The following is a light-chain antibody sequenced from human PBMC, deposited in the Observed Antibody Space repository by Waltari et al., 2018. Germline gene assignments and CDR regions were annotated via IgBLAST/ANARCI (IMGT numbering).Light chain of an antibody. CDR2: EVS. V-gene: IGLV2-23*02. Sequence: QSALTQPASVSGSPGQSTTISCTGPSSDVGSYKLVSWYQQHPGKARKLIIYEVSSRPSGVSDRFSGSKSGNTASLTISGLQSEDEADYYCCSYTGSSTMFGGGTKLTVL. J-gene: IGLJ3*02. CDR3: CSYTGSSTM. CDR1: SSDVGSYKL.